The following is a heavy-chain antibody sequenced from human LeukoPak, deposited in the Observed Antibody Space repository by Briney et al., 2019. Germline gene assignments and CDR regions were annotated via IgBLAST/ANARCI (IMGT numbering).Heavy chain of an antibody. J-gene: IGHJ4*02. V-gene: IGHV3-33*01. Sequence: GGSLGLSCAASGFGFSNYGMHWVRQAPGKGLEWVAVIWYDGNNKYYADFVRGRFTISRDNSKNTLYLQMNSLRAEDTAVYYCARDGYSGYDFYFDYWGQGSLVTVSS. D-gene: IGHD5-12*01. CDR2: IWYDGNNK. CDR3: ARDGYSGYDFYFDY. CDR1: GFGFSNYG.